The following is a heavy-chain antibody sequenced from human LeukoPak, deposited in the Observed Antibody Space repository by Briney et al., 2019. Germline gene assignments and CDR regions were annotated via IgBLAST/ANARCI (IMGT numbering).Heavy chain of an antibody. J-gene: IGHJ4*02. CDR3: AKEKLPSGYSFLTDY. D-gene: IGHD5-18*01. Sequence: ETGGSLRLSCAVSGFTFNSYGMHWVRQAPGKGLEWVAVISYDGPNKYYADSVKGRFTISRDDSKSTLYLQMNSLRPEDTAVYYCAKEKLPSGYSFLTDYWGQGTLVTVSS. CDR1: GFTFNSYG. CDR2: ISYDGPNK. V-gene: IGHV3-30*18.